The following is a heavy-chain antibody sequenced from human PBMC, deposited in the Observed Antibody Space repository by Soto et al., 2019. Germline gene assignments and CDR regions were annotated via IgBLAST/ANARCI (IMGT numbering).Heavy chain of an antibody. CDR3: ARDLAFRGDSWSGYYLDYGMDV. V-gene: IGHV3-30-3*01. CDR2: ISYDGSNK. D-gene: IGHD3-3*01. J-gene: IGHJ6*02. CDR1: GFTFSSYA. Sequence: GGSLRLSCAASGFTFSSYAMHWVRQAPGKGLEWVAVISYDGSNKYYADSVKGRFTISRDNSKNTLYLQMNSLRAEDTAVYYCARDLAFRGDSWSGYYLDYGMDVWGQGTTVTVSS.